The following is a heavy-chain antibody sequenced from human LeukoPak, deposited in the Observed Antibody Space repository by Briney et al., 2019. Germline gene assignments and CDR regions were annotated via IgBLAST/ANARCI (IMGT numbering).Heavy chain of an antibody. CDR2: IKQDGSEK. CDR1: GYTFSNYW. J-gene: IGHJ6*02. CDR3: ARDMKLELPASSAYFYGMDV. Sequence: GGSLRLSCAASGYTFSNYWMSWVRQAPGKGLEGVAHIKQDGSEKYYVDSVRGRFTISRDNDKNSLCLQMNSLRAEDTAVYYCARDMKLELPASSAYFYGMDVWGRGTTVTVSS. V-gene: IGHV3-7*01. D-gene: IGHD1-7*01.